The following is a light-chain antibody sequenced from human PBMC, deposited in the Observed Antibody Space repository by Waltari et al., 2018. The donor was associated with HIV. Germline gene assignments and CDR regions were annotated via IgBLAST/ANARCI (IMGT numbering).Light chain of an antibody. CDR2: RDT. J-gene: IGLJ2*01. V-gene: IGLV3-9*01. Sequence: SYDLTQPLPVSVARGQTATIPCGGDNLGRKVVHWYQQKPGQAPLLVIYRDTHRPSGIPDRFSGSNSGNTATLTISRAQPGDEADFYCQVWDSSTAFFGGGTKLTVL. CDR3: QVWDSSTAF. CDR1: NLGRKV.